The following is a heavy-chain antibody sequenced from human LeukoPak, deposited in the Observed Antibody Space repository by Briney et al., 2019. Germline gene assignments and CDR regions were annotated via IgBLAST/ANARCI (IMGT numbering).Heavy chain of an antibody. V-gene: IGHV3-23*01. CDR3: TRDQTMVATNWYFDL. J-gene: IGHJ2*01. D-gene: IGHD5-12*01. CDR2: IIGSGGST. CDR1: GFTFNRHA. Sequence: GGSLRLSCAASGFTFNRHAMIWVRHAPGKGLEWVSAIIGSGGSTYYADSVKGRFTISRDNSKTTVDLQMNSLRAEDTAVYYCTRDQTMVATNWYFDLWGRGTLVTVSS.